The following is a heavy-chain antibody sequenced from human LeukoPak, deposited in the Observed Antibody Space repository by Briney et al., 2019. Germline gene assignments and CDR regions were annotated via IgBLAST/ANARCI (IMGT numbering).Heavy chain of an antibody. CDR2: IDPRGDST. J-gene: IGHJ4*02. CDR3: ARDGSWSFDY. CDR1: GYTFGSKS. D-gene: IGHD6-13*01. V-gene: IGHV1-46*01. Sequence: ASVKVSCKASGYTFGSKSMHWVRQAPGQGLEWMGIIDPRGDSTANARKFQDRVTVTMDTSTSTVHMELSSLTSEDTAVYYCARDGSWSFDYWGQGTLVTVSS.